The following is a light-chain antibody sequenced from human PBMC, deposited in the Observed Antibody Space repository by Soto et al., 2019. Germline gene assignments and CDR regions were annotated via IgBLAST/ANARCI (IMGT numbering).Light chain of an antibody. J-gene: IGKJ4*01. CDR1: QSVGRR. CDR3: QQYDVWPALT. V-gene: IGKV3-15*01. Sequence: EKVMTQSPATLSVSPGERDTLSCRASQSVGRRLAWYQHKFGQAPRLLIYGASTRATGVPARFSGSGSGTEFTLIISSLQSEDSAIYYCQQYDVWPALTFGGGTKVEIK. CDR2: GAS.